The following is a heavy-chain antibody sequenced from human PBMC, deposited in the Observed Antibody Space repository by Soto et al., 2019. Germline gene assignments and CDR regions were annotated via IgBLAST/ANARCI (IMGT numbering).Heavy chain of an antibody. J-gene: IGHJ6*02. D-gene: IGHD3-22*01. V-gene: IGHV4-30-4*01. Sequence: PSETLSLTCTVSGGSISSGDYYWSWIRQPPGKGLEWIGYIYYSGSTYYNPSLKSRVTISVDRSKNQFSLKLSSVTAADTAVYYCAGSGHYHNSGMAVWGQGTTVTVSS. CDR1: GGSISSGDYY. CDR3: AGSGHYHNSGMAV. CDR2: IYYSGST.